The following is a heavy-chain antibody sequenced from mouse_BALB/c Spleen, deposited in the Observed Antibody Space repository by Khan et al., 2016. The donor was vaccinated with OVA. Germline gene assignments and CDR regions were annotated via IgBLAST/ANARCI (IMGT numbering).Heavy chain of an antibody. D-gene: IGHD2-14*01. Sequence: EVQLQESGPSLVKPSQTLSLTCSVTGDSITSGYWTWIRKFPGNELEYLGYIIYTGDTYHNPSLKSRISITRHSSKNQYYLQLSSVTSEDTATYYCARATYRYAFAYWGQGTLVTVSA. CDR2: IIYTGDT. CDR1: GDSITSGY. V-gene: IGHV3-8*02. J-gene: IGHJ3*01. CDR3: ARATYRYAFAY.